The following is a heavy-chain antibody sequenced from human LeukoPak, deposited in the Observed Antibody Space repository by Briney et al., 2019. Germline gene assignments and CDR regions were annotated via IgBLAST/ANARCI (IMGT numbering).Heavy chain of an antibody. J-gene: IGHJ4*02. D-gene: IGHD6-13*01. CDR1: GGTFSSYA. Sequence: ASVKVSCKASGGTFSSYAISWVRQAPGQGLEWMGRIIPILGIANYAQKFQGRVTITADKSTSTAYMELSSLRSEDTAVYYCARDFLEQQLYFDYWGQGTLVTVSS. CDR2: IIPILGIA. CDR3: ARDFLEQQLYFDY. V-gene: IGHV1-69*04.